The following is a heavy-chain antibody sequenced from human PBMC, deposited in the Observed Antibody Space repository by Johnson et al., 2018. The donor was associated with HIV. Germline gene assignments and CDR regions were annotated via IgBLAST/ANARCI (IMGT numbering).Heavy chain of an antibody. Sequence: VQLVESGGGLVQPGGSLRLSCAASGFTVSSNYMSWVRQAPGKGLEWVSVIYSGGSTYYADSVKGRFTIPRDNSKNTLYLQMNSLRAEDTAVYYCARGAIKYSSSWLGAFDIWGQGTMVTVSS. CDR2: IYSGGST. CDR3: ARGAIKYSSSWLGAFDI. CDR1: GFTVSSNY. D-gene: IGHD6-6*01. J-gene: IGHJ3*02. V-gene: IGHV3-66*02.